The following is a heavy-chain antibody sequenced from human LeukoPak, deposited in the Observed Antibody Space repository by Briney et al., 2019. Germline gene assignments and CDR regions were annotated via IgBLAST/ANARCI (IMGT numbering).Heavy chain of an antibody. D-gene: IGHD6-13*01. CDR3: ARGESDPYSSSWYVYYYYMDV. CDR2: ISYDGSNK. CDR1: GFTFSSYA. Sequence: QPGRSLRLSCAASGFTFSSYAMHWVRQAPGKGLEWVAVISYDGSNKYYADSVKGRFTISRDNSKNTLYLQMNSLRAEDTAVYYCARGESDPYSSSWYVYYYYMDVWGKGTTVTVSS. J-gene: IGHJ6*03. V-gene: IGHV3-30*01.